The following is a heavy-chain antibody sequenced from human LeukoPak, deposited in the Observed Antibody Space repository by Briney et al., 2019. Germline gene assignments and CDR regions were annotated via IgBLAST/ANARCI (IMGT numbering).Heavy chain of an antibody. Sequence: GGSLRLSCAASGFTFSSYAMSWVRQAPGKGLEWVSGISGSGDNTYYADSVKGRFTISRDNSKNTLYLQMNSLRAEDTAVYYCAKDDLAVGLTTVTIVDYWGQGTLVTVSS. J-gene: IGHJ4*02. D-gene: IGHD4-17*01. CDR1: GFTFSSYA. CDR3: AKDDLAVGLTTVTIVDY. CDR2: ISGSGDNT. V-gene: IGHV3-23*01.